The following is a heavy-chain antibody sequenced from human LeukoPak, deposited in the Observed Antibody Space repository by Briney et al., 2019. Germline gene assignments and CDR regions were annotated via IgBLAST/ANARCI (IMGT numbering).Heavy chain of an antibody. CDR2: IIPIFGTT. Sequence: ASVKVSCKASGGTFSSYVISWVRQAPGQGLEWMGGIIPIFGTTNYAQKFQGRVTITRDTSASTAYMELSSLRSEDTAVYYCARDRGFEKELTSWFDPWGQGTLVTVSS. V-gene: IGHV1-69*05. CDR1: GGTFSSYV. J-gene: IGHJ5*02. CDR3: ARDRGFEKELTSWFDP. D-gene: IGHD1-1*01.